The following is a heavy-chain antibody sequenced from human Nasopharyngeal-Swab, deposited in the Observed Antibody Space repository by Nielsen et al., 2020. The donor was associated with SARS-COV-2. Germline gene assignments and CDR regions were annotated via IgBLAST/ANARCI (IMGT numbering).Heavy chain of an antibody. V-gene: IGHV4-39*01. CDR1: GGPTSSSSYY. J-gene: IGHJ2*01. CDR2: IYYSGST. Sequence: SETLSLTCTPPGGPTSSSSYYWGWIRQPPGKGLEWIGSIYYSGSTCYNPSLKSRVTTSVDTSKNQFSLKLSSVTAADTAVYYCASAVWYFDLWGRGTLVTVSS. CDR3: ASAVWYFDL.